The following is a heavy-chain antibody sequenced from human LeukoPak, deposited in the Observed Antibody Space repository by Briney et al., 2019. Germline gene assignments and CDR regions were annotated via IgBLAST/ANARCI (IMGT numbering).Heavy chain of an antibody. J-gene: IGHJ5*02. Sequence: GGSLRLSCAASGFTFTNYGLHWVRQAPGKGLEWVAFISYDGSKENYADAVKGRFTISRDNSKSTMYLQMNSLRTEDTALYYCVKKGFASGNDHWFDPWGQGTPVTVSS. V-gene: IGHV3-30*18. CDR1: GFTFTNYG. D-gene: IGHD3-10*01. CDR3: VKKGFASGNDHWFDP. CDR2: ISYDGSKE.